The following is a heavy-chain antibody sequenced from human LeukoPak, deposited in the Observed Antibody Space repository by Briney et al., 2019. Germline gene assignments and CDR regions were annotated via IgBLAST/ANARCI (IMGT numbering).Heavy chain of an antibody. CDR1: GGSISSGGYY. J-gene: IGHJ4*02. V-gene: IGHV4-31*03. CDR3: ARNYGGNSDFDY. Sequence: PSETLSLTCTVSGGSISSGGYYWRWIRQHPGKGLEWIGYIYYSGSTYYNPSLKSRVTISVDTSKNQFSLKLSPVTAADTAVYYCARNYGGNSDFDYWGQGTLVTVSS. CDR2: IYYSGST. D-gene: IGHD4-23*01.